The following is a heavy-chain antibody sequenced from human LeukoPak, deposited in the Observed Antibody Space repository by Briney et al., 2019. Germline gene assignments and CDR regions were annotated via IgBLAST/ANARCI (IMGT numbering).Heavy chain of an antibody. D-gene: IGHD1-26*01. CDR3: ASHALGELPPFFDY. J-gene: IGHJ4*02. V-gene: IGHV4-30-2*01. CDR1: GGSISSGGYY. Sequence: SETLSLTCTVSGGSISSGGYYWSWIRQPPGKGLEWIGYIYHSGSTYYNPSLKSRVTISVDRSKNQFSLKLSSVTAADTAVYYCASHALGELPPFFDYWGQGTLVTVSS. CDR2: IYHSGST.